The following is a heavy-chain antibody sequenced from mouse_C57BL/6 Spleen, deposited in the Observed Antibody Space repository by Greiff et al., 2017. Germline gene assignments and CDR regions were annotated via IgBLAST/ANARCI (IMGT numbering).Heavy chain of an antibody. V-gene: IGHV5-16*01. D-gene: IGHD3-1*01. CDR3: ARSGLWYFDV. CDR2: INYDGSST. CDR1: GFTFSDYY. J-gene: IGHJ1*03. Sequence: EVKLMESEGGLVQPGSSMKLSCTASGFTFSDYYMAWVRQVPEKGLEWVANINYDGSSTYYLDSLKSRFIISRDNAKNILYLQMSSLKSEDTATYYCARSGLWYFDVWGTGTTVTVSS.